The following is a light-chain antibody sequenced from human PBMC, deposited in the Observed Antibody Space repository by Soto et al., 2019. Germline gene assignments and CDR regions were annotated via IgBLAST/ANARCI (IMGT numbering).Light chain of an antibody. CDR1: QSVSSS. CDR3: QHSNSWPYT. V-gene: IGKV3-15*01. J-gene: IGKJ2*01. CDR2: GAS. Sequence: EVVMTQSPATLSVSPGEGVTLSCRASQSVSSSLAWYQQKPGQAPRLLIYGASTRATDVPAKFSGSGSGTEFPLTISSLQSEDFATDYCQHSNSWPYTFGQGTKLEIK.